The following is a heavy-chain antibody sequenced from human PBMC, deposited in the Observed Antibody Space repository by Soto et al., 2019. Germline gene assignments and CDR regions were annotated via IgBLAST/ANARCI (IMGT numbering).Heavy chain of an antibody. Sequence: SEILSLTCTVSGGSISSYYWSWIRQSPGKGLEWIGYISYSGSTKYNPSLKSRVTISVDTSKNQFSLKLSSVTAADTAVYYCARGRGDTAMAWYPWGQGTLVTVSS. CDR1: GGSISSYY. D-gene: IGHD5-18*01. V-gene: IGHV4-59*01. J-gene: IGHJ5*02. CDR2: ISYSGST. CDR3: ARGRGDTAMAWYP.